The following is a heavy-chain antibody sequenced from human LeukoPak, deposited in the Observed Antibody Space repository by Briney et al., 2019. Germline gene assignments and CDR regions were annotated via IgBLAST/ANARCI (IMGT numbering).Heavy chain of an antibody. CDR1: GASISNYY. J-gene: IGHJ5*02. CDR3: ARYAATGGPNWFDP. D-gene: IGHD2-15*01. V-gene: IGHV4-59*01. CDR2: IHNTGRT. Sequence: PSETLSLTCTVSGASISNYYWSWTRQPPGKGLKWIGYIHNTGRTNYNASLKSRLTISADTSKNQFSLRLSSVTAADTAIYYCARYAATGGPNWFDPWGPGTLVTVSS.